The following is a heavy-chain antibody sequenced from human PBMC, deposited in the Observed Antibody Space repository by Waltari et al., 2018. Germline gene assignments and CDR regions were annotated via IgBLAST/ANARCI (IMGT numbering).Heavy chain of an antibody. CDR3: ARGSGSYYGYLFDY. CDR2: ISYDGSNK. V-gene: IGHV3-30*01. Sequence: QVQLVESGGGVVQPGRSLRLSCAASGFTFSSYAMHWVRQAPGKGLGVVAVISYDGSNKYYADSVKGRFTISRDNSKNTLYLQMNSLRAEDTAVYYCARGSGSYYGYLFDYWGQGTLVTVSS. D-gene: IGHD3-10*01. CDR1: GFTFSSYA. J-gene: IGHJ4*02.